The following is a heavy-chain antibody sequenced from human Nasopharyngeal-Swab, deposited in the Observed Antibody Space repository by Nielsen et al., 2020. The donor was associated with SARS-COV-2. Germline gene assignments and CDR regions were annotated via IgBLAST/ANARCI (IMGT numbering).Heavy chain of an antibody. D-gene: IGHD2-2*01. Sequence: GESLKISCAASGFTFSSYTMNWVRQAPGKGLEWVSYISGSRNYIYHADSVKGRFTISRDNAQNSVFLQMNSLRAEDTAVYFCARVREYQVFDGFDIWGQGTMVTVSS. CDR2: ISGSRNYI. CDR3: ARVREYQVFDGFDI. J-gene: IGHJ3*02. V-gene: IGHV3-21*01. CDR1: GFTFSSYT.